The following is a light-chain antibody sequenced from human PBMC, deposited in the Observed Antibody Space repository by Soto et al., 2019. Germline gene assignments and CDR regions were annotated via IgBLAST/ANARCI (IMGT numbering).Light chain of an antibody. V-gene: IGKV3-20*01. Sequence: EIVLTQSPGTLSLSPGERATLSCRASQRVSSSYLAWYQQKPGQAPRLLIYGASSRATGIPDRFSGSGSGTDFTLTISRLEPEDFAVYYCQQYRNSLWTFGQGTKVEIK. CDR2: GAS. CDR3: QQYRNSLWT. CDR1: QRVSSSY. J-gene: IGKJ1*01.